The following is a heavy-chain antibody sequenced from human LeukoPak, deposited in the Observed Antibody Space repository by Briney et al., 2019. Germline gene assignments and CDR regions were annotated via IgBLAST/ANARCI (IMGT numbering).Heavy chain of an antibody. CDR2: INGDGSST. V-gene: IGHV3-74*01. CDR1: GFTLSSYS. CDR3: ARDDYGGLNY. J-gene: IGHJ4*02. D-gene: IGHD4-23*01. Sequence: GGSLRLSCAASGFTLSSYSMHWVRHAPGKGLVWVSRINGDGSSTSYADSVKSRFTISRDNAKNTLYMQMNSLRAEDTAVYYCARDDYGGLNYWGQGTLVTVSS.